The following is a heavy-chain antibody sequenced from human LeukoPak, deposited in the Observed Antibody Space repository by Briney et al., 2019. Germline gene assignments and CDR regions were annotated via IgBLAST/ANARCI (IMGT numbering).Heavy chain of an antibody. CDR2: ISDDGSNK. Sequence: GGSLRLSCAASGFTFNNYGMHWVRQAPGKGLECVALISDDGSNKYYAGSAKGRFTISRDNSRNTVFLVMNSLRGDDTDVYFCERDWGHVDSKYLDFWGQGRLVTVSS. D-gene: IGHD4-17*01. J-gene: IGHJ4*02. CDR3: ERDWGHVDSKYLDF. CDR1: GFTFNNYG. V-gene: IGHV3-30*03.